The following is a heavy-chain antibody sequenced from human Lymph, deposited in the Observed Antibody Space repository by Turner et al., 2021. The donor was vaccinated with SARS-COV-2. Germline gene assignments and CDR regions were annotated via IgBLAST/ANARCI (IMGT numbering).Heavy chain of an antibody. Sequence: EVQLLASGGGWVQPGGSLTLSCAASGFTFSSYAMSWVRQAPGKGLEWVSAISGSGGDTYYADSVKDRCTISRDNSKNTLYLQMNSLRAEDTAVYYCAKGVRGAMIVVVIPYFDYWGQGTLVTVSS. D-gene: IGHD3-22*01. CDR2: ISGSGGDT. J-gene: IGHJ4*02. V-gene: IGHV3-23*01. CDR1: GFTFSSYA. CDR3: AKGVRGAMIVVVIPYFDY.